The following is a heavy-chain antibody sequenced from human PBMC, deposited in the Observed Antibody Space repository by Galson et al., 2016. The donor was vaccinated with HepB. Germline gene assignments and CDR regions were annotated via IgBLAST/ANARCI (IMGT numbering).Heavy chain of an antibody. Sequence: SVKVSCKASGGSFNNYTITWVRQAPGQGLEWVGRIFPILGLANYAQQFQGRVTITADKSTSTAYMQLSSLRSEDTAVDYCASLLDGSGTYYAFNIWGQGTMVTVSS. CDR3: ASLLDGSGTYYAFNI. V-gene: IGHV1-69*02. J-gene: IGHJ3*02. CDR1: GGSFNNYT. CDR2: IFPILGLA. D-gene: IGHD3-10*01.